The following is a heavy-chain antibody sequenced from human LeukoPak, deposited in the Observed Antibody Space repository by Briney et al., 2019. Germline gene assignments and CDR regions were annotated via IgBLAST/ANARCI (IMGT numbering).Heavy chain of an antibody. CDR1: GYTXTSYG. CDR3: ARVCSGGSCYPGGFDY. D-gene: IGHD2-15*01. CDR2: ISAYNGNT. J-gene: IGHJ4*02. V-gene: IGHV1-18*01. Sequence: ASVKVSCKASGYTXTSYGISWVRXXXXXXLEXMGWISAYNGNTNYAQKLQGRVNMTTDTSTSTAYMELRSLRSDDTAVYYCARVCSGGSCYPGGFDYWGQGTLVTVSS.